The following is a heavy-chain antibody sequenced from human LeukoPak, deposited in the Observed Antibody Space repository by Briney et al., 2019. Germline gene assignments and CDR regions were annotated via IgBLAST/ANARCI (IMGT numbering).Heavy chain of an antibody. CDR1: GFTFSNYE. D-gene: IGHD3-16*02. Sequence: PGGSLRLSCAASGFTFSNYEMNWVRQAPGKGLEWVSYISNSASTIYYADSVKGRFTISRDNAKNSLYLQMNSLRAEDTAVYYCARVVWGGYRKDYWGQGTLVTVSS. CDR3: ARVVWGGYRKDY. V-gene: IGHV3-48*03. CDR2: ISNSASTI. J-gene: IGHJ4*02.